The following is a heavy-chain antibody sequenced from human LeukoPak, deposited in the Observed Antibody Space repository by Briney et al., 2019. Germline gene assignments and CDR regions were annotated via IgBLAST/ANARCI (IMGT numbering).Heavy chain of an antibody. CDR3: ARGGGYCSSTTCYVLSRAYNWFDP. Sequence: SETLSLTCSVSGDSSSGFYWSWIRQPPGGGLEWIGYIYYSGSTNYNPSLKSRVTISLDTSKNQFSLKLSSVTAADTAVYYCARGGGYCSSTTCYVLSRAYNWFDPWGQGTLVTVSS. J-gene: IGHJ5*02. CDR1: GDSSSGFY. D-gene: IGHD2-2*01. CDR2: IYYSGST. V-gene: IGHV4-59*12.